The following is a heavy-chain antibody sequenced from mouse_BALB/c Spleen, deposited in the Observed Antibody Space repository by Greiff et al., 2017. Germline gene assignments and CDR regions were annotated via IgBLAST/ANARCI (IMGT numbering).Heavy chain of an antibody. CDR2: IDPSDSYT. Sequence: VQLQQPGAELVKPGASVKLSCKASGYTFTSYWMHWVKQRPGQGLEWIGEIDPSDSYTNYNQKFKGKATLTVDKSSSTAYMQLSSLTSEDSAVYYCARGSGYPGYGAYWGQGTLVTGSA. V-gene: IGHV1-69*02. J-gene: IGHJ3*01. CDR1: GYTFTSYW. CDR3: ARGSGYPGYGAY. D-gene: IGHD1-2*01.